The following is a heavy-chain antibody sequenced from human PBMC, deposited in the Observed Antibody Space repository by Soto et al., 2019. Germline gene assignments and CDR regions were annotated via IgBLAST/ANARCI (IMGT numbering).Heavy chain of an antibody. J-gene: IGHJ4*02. V-gene: IGHV4-31*03. CDR2: IYYSGST. CDR3: ARRGRALYSSSSGLWFDY. CDR1: GGSISSGGYY. Sequence: QVQLQESGPGLVKPSQTLSLTCTVSGGSISSGGYYWSWIRQHPGKGLEWIGYIYYSGSTYYNPSLKSRVTISVDTSKNQFSLKRSSVTAADTAVYYCARRGRALYSSSSGLWFDYWGQGTLVTVSS. D-gene: IGHD6-6*01.